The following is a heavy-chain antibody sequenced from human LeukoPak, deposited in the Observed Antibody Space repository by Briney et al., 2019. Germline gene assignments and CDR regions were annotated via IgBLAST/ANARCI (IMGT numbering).Heavy chain of an antibody. D-gene: IGHD3-22*01. V-gene: IGHV4-38-2*01. J-gene: IGHJ4*02. CDR3: ARNSSGIHFDY. Sequence: TSSETLSLTCAVSGYSISSGYYWGWIRQPPGKGLEWIGSIYHSGSTSYKPSLKSRVTISVDTSKNQFSLKLSSVTAADTAVYYCARNSSGIHFDYWGQGTLVTASS. CDR1: GYSISSGYY. CDR2: IYHSGST.